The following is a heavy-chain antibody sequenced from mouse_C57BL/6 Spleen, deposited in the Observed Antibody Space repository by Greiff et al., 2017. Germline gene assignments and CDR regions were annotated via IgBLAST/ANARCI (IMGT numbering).Heavy chain of an antibody. CDR3: TTGKLYAMDY. J-gene: IGHJ4*01. Sequence: QVQLQQSGAELVRPGASVTLSCKASGYTFTDYEMHWVKQTPVHGLEWIGAIDPETGGTDYNQKFKGKAILTADKSSSTAYMELRSLTSEDSAVYYWTTGKLYAMDYWGQGTSVTVSS. CDR1: GYTFTDYE. CDR2: IDPETGGT. V-gene: IGHV1-15*01. D-gene: IGHD4-1*01.